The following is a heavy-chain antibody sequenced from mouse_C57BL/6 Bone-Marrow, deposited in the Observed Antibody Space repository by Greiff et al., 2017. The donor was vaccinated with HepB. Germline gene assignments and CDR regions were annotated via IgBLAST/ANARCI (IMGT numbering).Heavy chain of an antibody. J-gene: IGHJ3*01. CDR2: INPYNGGT. D-gene: IGHD1-1*01. CDR1: GYTFTDYY. Sequence: DVQLQESGPVLVKPGASVKMSCKASGYTFTDYYMNWVKQSHGKSLEWIGVINPYNGGTSYNQKFKGKATLTVDKSSSTAYMELNSLTSEDSAVYYCARGNYGSSSLFAYWGQGTLVTVSA. V-gene: IGHV1-19*01. CDR3: ARGNYGSSSLFAY.